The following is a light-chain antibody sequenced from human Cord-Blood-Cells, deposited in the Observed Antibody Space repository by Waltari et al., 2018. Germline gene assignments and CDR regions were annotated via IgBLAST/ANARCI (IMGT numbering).Light chain of an antibody. J-gene: IGKJ4*01. Sequence: IMLTLSPATLSFSPGESATLSCRASQSVSSYLAWYQQKPGQAPRLLIYDASNRATGIPARFSGSGSGTDFTLPISSLEPEDFAVYYCQQRSNWPPTFGGGTKVEIK. CDR3: QQRSNWPPT. V-gene: IGKV3-11*01. CDR1: QSVSSY. CDR2: DAS.